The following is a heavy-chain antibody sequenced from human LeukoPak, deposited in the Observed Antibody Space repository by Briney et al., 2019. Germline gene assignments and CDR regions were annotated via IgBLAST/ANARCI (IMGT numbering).Heavy chain of an antibody. CDR1: GGSMSTYY. D-gene: IGHD5-24*01. V-gene: IGHV4-59*08. CDR2: IYYSGNT. CDR3: ARHQGPRDGYNYGRAFDI. Sequence: PSETLSLTCTVPGGSMSTYYWSWIRQPPGKGLEWIGYIYYSGNTNYNPSLKSRITISVDTSKNQFSLKLSSVTASDTAVYYCARHQGPRDGYNYGRAFDIWGQGTLVTVSS. J-gene: IGHJ3*02.